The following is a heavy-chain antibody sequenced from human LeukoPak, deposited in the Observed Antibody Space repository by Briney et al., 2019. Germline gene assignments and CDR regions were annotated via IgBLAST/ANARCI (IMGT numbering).Heavy chain of an antibody. D-gene: IGHD2-15*01. CDR3: AKAPVTTCSGAYCYPFDY. CDR1: GFTFSNYA. CDR2: ISGSDGST. J-gene: IGHJ4*02. V-gene: IGHV3-23*01. Sequence: GGSLRLSCAASGFTFSNYAMSWVRQAPGKGLEWVSAISGSDGSTNYADSVKGRFTISRDNSKNTLYLQMNSLRAEDTAVYYCAKAPVTTCSGAYCYPFDYWGQGTLVTVSS.